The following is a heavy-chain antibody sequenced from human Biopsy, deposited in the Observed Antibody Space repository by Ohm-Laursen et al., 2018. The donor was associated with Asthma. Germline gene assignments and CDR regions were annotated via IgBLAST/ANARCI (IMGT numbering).Heavy chain of an antibody. CDR2: FNPGNGNA. CDR3: AGSAETYSGFDSNYYGMDV. J-gene: IGHJ6*02. D-gene: IGHD5-12*01. CDR1: GYSFATNA. V-gene: IGHV1-3*01. Sequence: SVKVSCKASGYSFATNAMHWVRQAPGQRPEWMGWFNPGNGNAKVSEKFQGRVSITRDTSATTAYLEVSSLTSEDTAVYYCAGSAETYSGFDSNYYGMDVWGQGTRVTVSS.